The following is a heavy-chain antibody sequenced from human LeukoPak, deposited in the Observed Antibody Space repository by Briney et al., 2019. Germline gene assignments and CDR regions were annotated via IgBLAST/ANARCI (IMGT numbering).Heavy chain of an antibody. J-gene: IGHJ4*02. CDR1: GYTFTGYY. CDR3: ARGDYDILTGFDY. D-gene: IGHD3-9*01. CDR2: INPNSGGT. Sequence: ASVKVSCKASGYTFTGYYMHWVRQAPGQGLEWMGWINPNSGGTNYAQKFQGWVTMTRDTSISTAYMELSRLRSDDTAVYYCARGDYDILTGFDYWGQGTLSPSPQ. V-gene: IGHV1-2*04.